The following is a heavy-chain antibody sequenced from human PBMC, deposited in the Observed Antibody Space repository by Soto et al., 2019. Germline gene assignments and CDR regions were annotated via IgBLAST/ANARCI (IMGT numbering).Heavy chain of an antibody. CDR3: ARRGSGSNYDY. D-gene: IGHD1-26*01. CDR1: GFTFSSYA. CDR2: ISGSGDST. Sequence: EVQLLESGGGLVQPGGSLRLSCAASGFTFSSYAMRWVRQAPVKGLEWVSAISGSGDSTYYADSVKGRFTISRDNSKNTLYRQMNSRRAEDTAVDYCARRGSGSNYDYWGQGTLVTVSS. J-gene: IGHJ4*02. V-gene: IGHV3-23*01.